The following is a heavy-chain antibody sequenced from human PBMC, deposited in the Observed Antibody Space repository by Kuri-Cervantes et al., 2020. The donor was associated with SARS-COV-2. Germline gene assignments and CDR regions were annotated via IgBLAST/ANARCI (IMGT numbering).Heavy chain of an antibody. CDR2: ISGSGGST. Sequence: GESLKISCAASGFTFSSYAMSWVRQAPGKGLEWVSAISGSGGSTYYADSVKGRFTISRDNSKNTLYLQMSSLRAENTAVYYCAKDFVYYYDSSGYLFDYWGQGTLVTVSS. CDR3: AKDFVYYYDSSGYLFDY. CDR1: GFTFSSYA. D-gene: IGHD3-22*01. J-gene: IGHJ4*02. V-gene: IGHV3-23*01.